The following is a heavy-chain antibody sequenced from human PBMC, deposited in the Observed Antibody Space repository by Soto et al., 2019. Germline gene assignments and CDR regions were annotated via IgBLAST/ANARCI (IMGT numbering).Heavy chain of an antibody. V-gene: IGHV1-18*01. CDR2: ISGYNGNT. D-gene: IGHD2-15*01. CDR3: ARDYPQSRDIVVGGTAPEYDY. J-gene: IGHJ4*02. Sequence: QVQLVQSGSEVKKPGASVKVSCKASGYTFSSYGINWMRQAPGQGLEWMGYISGYNGNTIYAQRLQGRVTMTTDTSXXTAYMERRSLRSDDTAVYYCARDYPQSRDIVVGGTAPEYDYRGQGTLVTVSS. CDR1: GYTFSSYG.